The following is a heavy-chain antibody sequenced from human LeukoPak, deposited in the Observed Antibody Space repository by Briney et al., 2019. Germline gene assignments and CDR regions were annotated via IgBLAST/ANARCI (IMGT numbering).Heavy chain of an antibody. J-gene: IGHJ4*02. CDR3: ARAPVSYYYDILDY. D-gene: IGHD3-22*01. Sequence: PSETLSLTCAVYGGSFSGYYWTWIRQPPGKGLEWIGEINHSGSTNYNPSLKSRVTISVDTSKNQFSLKVSSVTAADTAVYYCARAPVSYYYDILDYRGQGILVTVSS. CDR2: INHSGST. V-gene: IGHV4-34*01. CDR1: GGSFSGYY.